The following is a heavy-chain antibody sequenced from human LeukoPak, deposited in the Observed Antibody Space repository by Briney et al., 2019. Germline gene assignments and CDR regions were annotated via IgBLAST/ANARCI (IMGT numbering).Heavy chain of an antibody. D-gene: IGHD6-13*01. CDR1: GFTFSSYS. V-gene: IGHV3-21*01. CDR3: ARESPCDSSSCYYYYYGMDV. Sequence: GGSLRLSCAASGFTFSSYSMNWVRQAPGKGLEWVSSISSSSSYIYYADSVKGRFTISRDNAKNSLYLQMNSLRAEDTAVYYCARESPCDSSSCYYYYYGMDVWGQGTTVTVSS. J-gene: IGHJ6*02. CDR2: ISSSSSYI.